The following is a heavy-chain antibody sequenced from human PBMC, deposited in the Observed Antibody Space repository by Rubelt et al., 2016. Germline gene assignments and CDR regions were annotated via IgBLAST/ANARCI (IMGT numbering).Heavy chain of an antibody. CDR1: GFTVSSNY. CDR3: ARGYAYYGSGSAFDY. D-gene: IGHD3-10*01. Sequence: EVQLVESGGGLIQPGGSLRLSCAASGFTVSSNYMSWVRQAPGKGLEWVSVIYSGGTTYYAESVKGRFTISRDNSKNTLYLQMNSLRAEDTAVYYCARGYAYYGSGSAFDYWGQGTLVTVSS. CDR2: IYSGGTT. V-gene: IGHV3-53*01. J-gene: IGHJ4*02.